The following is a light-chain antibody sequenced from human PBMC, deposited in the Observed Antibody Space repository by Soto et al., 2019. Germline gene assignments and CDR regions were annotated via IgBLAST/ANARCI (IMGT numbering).Light chain of an antibody. CDR3: SSYTSSNTPI. V-gene: IGLV2-14*03. CDR2: DVS. CDR1: SSDVGGYNY. J-gene: IGLJ2*01. Sequence: QSVLTQPASVSGSPGQSITISCAGTSSDVGGYNYVSWYQQHPGKVPRLMIYDVSNRPSGVSNRFSGSKSGNTASLTISGLQAEDEADYYCSSYTSSNTPIFGGGTQLTVL.